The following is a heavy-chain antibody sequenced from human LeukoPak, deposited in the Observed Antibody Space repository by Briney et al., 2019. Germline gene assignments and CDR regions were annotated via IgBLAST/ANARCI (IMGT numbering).Heavy chain of an antibody. D-gene: IGHD2-2*01. V-gene: IGHV6-1*01. CDR3: ARGLTQYDCFDP. CDR1: GDSVAINSVT. J-gene: IGHJ5*02. Sequence: SQTLSLTCAISGDSVAINSVTWNWLTQSPSTRPEWLGRTYYRSTWYNDYAVSVRGRITVNPDTSKNQFSLHLNSVTPEDTAVYYCARGLTQYDCFDPWGQGILVTVSS. CDR2: TYYRSTWYN.